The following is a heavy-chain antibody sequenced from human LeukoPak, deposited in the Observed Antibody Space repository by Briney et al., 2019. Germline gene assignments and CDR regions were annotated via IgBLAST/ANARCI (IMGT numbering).Heavy chain of an antibody. CDR3: ARMYYSRGSCYPLFYYDALDV. CDR1: GYSFTMHC. D-gene: IGHD2-15*01. Sequence: ASEKVSCKACGYSFTMHCISWVRQAPGPRIEWTGWASTYNEKTIYAQRLQGRVTMTKDTSTRTAYMELRSLRSDDTAVYYCARMYYSRGSCYPLFYYDALDVWGQGTTVTVSS. V-gene: IGHV1-18*01. CDR2: ASTYNEKT. J-gene: IGHJ6*02.